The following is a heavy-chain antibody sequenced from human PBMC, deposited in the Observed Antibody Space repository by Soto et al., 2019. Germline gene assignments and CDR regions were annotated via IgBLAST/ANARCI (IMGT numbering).Heavy chain of an antibody. J-gene: IGHJ4*02. CDR2: IYYSGST. D-gene: IGHD3-22*01. V-gene: IGHV4-59*01. CDR3: ARDSTYDSSGYPQVLDD. Sequence: XETLSVPWTVAGGSISSYYWSWIRQPPGKGLEWIGYIYYSGSTNYNPSLKSRVTISVDTSKNQFSLKLSSVNAADTAVYYCARDSTYDSSGYPQVLDDWGQGTLVTVSS. CDR1: GGSISSYY.